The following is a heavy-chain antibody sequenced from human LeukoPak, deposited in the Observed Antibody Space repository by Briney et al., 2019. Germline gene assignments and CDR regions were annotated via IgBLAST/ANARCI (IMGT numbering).Heavy chain of an antibody. CDR3: AKQAWVAGTGVIDD. CDR2: ITGSGVSA. V-gene: IGHV3-23*01. D-gene: IGHD6-19*01. Sequence: PGGSLRLSCAGSGFTFSSYAMSWVRQAPGKGLEWVSAITGSGVSAYYSDSVKGRFTFSRDNSKNTLYLQMNSLRVDDTAVYYCAKQAWVAGTGVIDDWGQGTLVTVSP. CDR1: GFTFSSYA. J-gene: IGHJ4*02.